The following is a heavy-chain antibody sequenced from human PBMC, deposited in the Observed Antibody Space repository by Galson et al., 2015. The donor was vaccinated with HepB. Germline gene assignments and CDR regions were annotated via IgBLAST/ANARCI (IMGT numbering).Heavy chain of an antibody. V-gene: IGHV1-18*01. J-gene: IGHJ4*02. CDR3: ARGRPFSMITFGGVIDFDY. CDR1: GYTFTSYG. Sequence: SVKVSCKASGYTFTSYGISWVRQAPGQGLEWMGWISAYNGNTNYAQKLQGRVTMTTDTSTSTAYMELRSLRSDDTAVYYCARGRPFSMITFGGVIDFDYWGQGTLVTVSS. D-gene: IGHD3-16*02. CDR2: ISAYNGNT.